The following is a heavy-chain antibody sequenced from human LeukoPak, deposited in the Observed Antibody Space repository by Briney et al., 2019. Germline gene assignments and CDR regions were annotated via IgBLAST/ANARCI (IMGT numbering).Heavy chain of an antibody. J-gene: IGHJ4*02. V-gene: IGHV3-21*01. CDR3: ARDPAADDY. Sequence: GGSLRLSCVASGFTFSSYTMNWVRQAPGKGLEWVSSITSGSYIYYAETVKGRFTISRDNAKNSLYLQMNSLRAEDTAVYYCARDPAADDYWGQGTLVTVSS. D-gene: IGHD6-13*01. CDR1: GFTFSSYT. CDR2: ITSGSYI.